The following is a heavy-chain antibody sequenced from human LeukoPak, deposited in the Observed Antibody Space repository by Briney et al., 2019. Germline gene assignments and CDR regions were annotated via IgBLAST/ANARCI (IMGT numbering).Heavy chain of an antibody. Sequence: PSETLSLTCTVSGGSMSSYYLSWIRQPAGKGLEWIGRIYTSGSTNYNPSLKSRVTMSVDTSKNQFSLKLSSVTAADTAVYYCARDSGYDFWSGYISQHNWFHPWGQGTLVTVSS. J-gene: IGHJ5*02. V-gene: IGHV4-4*07. D-gene: IGHD3-3*01. CDR1: GGSMSSYY. CDR3: ARDSGYDFWSGYISQHNWFHP. CDR2: IYTSGST.